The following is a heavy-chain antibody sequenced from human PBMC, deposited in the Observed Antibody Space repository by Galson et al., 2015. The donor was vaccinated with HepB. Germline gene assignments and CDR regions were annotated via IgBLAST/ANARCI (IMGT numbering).Heavy chain of an antibody. CDR1: GDSVSSNSAA. CDR2: TYYRSKWYS. CDR3: ARGLTEAGILVY. J-gene: IGHJ4*02. D-gene: IGHD6-19*01. V-gene: IGHV6-1*01. Sequence: CAISGDSVSSNSAAWTWIRQSPSRGLEWLGRTYYRSKWYSHYALSVESRITINADTSKNQFSLQLNSVTAADTAVYYCARGLTEAGILVYWGQGILVTISS.